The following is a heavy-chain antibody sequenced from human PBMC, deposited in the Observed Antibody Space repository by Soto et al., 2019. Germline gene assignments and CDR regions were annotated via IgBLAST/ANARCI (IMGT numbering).Heavy chain of an antibody. CDR2: IYSGGRT. J-gene: IGHJ1*01. CDR3: ARNNYSGGNSAYFQH. Sequence: EVQLVESGGGLVQPGGSLRLSCAASGFTVSSNYMSWVRQAPGKGLEWVSVIYSGGRTYYADSVKGRFTISRDNSKNTLYLQMNSLRAEDTAVYYCARNNYSGGNSAYFQHWGHGTLVTVAS. V-gene: IGHV3-53*04. CDR1: GFTVSSNY. D-gene: IGHD2-21*02.